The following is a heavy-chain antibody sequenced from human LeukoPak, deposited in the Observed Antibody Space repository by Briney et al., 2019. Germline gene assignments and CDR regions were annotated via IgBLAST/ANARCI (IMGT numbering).Heavy chain of an antibody. Sequence: GGSLRLSCAASGFTFSSYSMNWVRQAPGKGLEWVSSISSSSSYIYYADSVKGRFTISRDNAKNSLYLQMNSLRAEDTAVYYCARDPLGIAARPFDYWGQGTLVTVSS. CDR1: GFTFSSYS. D-gene: IGHD6-6*01. V-gene: IGHV3-21*01. CDR2: ISSSSSYI. J-gene: IGHJ4*02. CDR3: ARDPLGIAARPFDY.